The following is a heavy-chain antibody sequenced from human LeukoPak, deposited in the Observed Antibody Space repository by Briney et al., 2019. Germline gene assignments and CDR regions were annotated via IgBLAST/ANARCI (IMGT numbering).Heavy chain of an antibody. CDR3: ARAGGYASSWAY. D-gene: IGHD5-12*01. Sequence: PGGSLRLSCAASGFTFSSYWMSWVRQAPGKGLEWVANIKQDGSGKNYVDSVKGRFTISRDNAKNSPDLQMNSLRGEDTAVYYCARAGGYASSWAYWGQGTLVTVSS. V-gene: IGHV3-7*01. CDR2: IKQDGSGK. CDR1: GFTFSSYW. J-gene: IGHJ4*02.